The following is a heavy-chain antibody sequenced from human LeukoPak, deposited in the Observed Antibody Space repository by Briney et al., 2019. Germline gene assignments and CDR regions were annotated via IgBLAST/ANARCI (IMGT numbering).Heavy chain of an antibody. J-gene: IGHJ4*02. CDR1: GFTFSSYS. CDR2: ISSSSSYI. D-gene: IGHD3-9*01. Sequence: GGSLRLSCAASGFTFSSYSMNWVRQAPGKGLEWVSSISSSSSYIYYADSVKGRFTISRDNAKNSLYLQMNSLRAEDTAVYYCARDRPTLTGYYPFDYWGQGTLVTVSS. V-gene: IGHV3-21*01. CDR3: ARDRPTLTGYYPFDY.